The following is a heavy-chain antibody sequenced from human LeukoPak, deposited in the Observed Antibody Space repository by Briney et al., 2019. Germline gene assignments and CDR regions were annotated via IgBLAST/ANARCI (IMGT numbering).Heavy chain of an antibody. Sequence: PGRSLRLSCAASGFTFNPYAIHWVRQAPGKGLEWLAISSYDGSNDHYADSVKGRFTISRDNAKNSLYLQMNSLRAEDTAVYYCARGGWGTTKDNWFDPWGQGTLVTVSS. J-gene: IGHJ5*02. CDR1: GFTFNPYA. CDR2: SSYDGSND. D-gene: IGHD1-7*01. V-gene: IGHV3-30-3*01. CDR3: ARGGWGTTKDNWFDP.